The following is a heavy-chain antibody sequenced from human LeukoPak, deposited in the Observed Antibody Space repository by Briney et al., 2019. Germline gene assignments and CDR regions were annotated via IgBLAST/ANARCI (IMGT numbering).Heavy chain of an antibody. Sequence: SETLSLTCTVSGGSISSSSYYWGWIRQPPGKGLEWIGSIYYSGSTYYNPSLKSRATISVDTSKNQFSLKLSSVTAADTAVYYCARSYDFWSGSPNPFDYWGQGTLVTVSS. CDR3: ARSYDFWSGSPNPFDY. D-gene: IGHD3-3*01. V-gene: IGHV4-39*01. CDR2: IYYSGST. CDR1: GGSISSSSYY. J-gene: IGHJ4*02.